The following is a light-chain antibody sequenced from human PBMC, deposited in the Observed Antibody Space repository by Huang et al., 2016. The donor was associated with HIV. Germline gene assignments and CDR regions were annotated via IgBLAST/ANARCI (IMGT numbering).Light chain of an antibody. Sequence: DIVMTQSPDSLPVSLGERATINCRSSQSLFFSSNKRSYFAWYQKKPGQPPKLVISWASAREAGGPDRVSGSGSETHFTLTINSLQAEDVAVYYCQQYYHNPLTFGGGTKVEI. J-gene: IGKJ4*01. CDR2: WAS. CDR3: QQYYHNPLT. CDR1: QSLFFSSNKRSY. V-gene: IGKV4-1*01.